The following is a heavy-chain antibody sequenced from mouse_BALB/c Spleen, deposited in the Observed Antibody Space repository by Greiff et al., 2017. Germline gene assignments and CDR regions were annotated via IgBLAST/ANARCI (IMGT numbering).Heavy chain of an antibody. CDR2: ISSGGST. V-gene: IGHV5-6-5*01. Sequence: EVKVVESGGGLVKPGGSLKLSCAASGFTFSSYAMSWVRQTPEKRLEWVASISSGGSTYYPDSVKGRFTISRDNARNILYLQMSSLRSEDTAMYYCARGAMITPFAYWGQGTLVTVSA. CDR1: GFTFSSYA. CDR3: ARGAMITPFAY. D-gene: IGHD2-4*01. J-gene: IGHJ3*01.